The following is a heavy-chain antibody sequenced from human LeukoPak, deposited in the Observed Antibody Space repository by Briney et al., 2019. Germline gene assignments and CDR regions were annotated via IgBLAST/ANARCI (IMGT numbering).Heavy chain of an antibody. J-gene: IGHJ3*02. CDR3: ARARYVNSFYAFDI. CDR1: GGSISSYY. V-gene: IGHV4-59*01. CDR2: IYYSGST. D-gene: IGHD3-9*01. Sequence: SETLSLTCTVSGGSISSYYWSWIRQPPGKGLEWVGYIYYSGSTNYNPSLKSRVTISVDTSKNQFSLKLSSVTAADTAMYYCARARYVNSFYAFDIWGQGTLVTVSS.